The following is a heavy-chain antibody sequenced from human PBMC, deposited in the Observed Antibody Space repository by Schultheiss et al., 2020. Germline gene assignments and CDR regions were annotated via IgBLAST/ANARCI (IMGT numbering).Heavy chain of an antibody. CDR2: IDWDDDK. Sequence: SGPTLVKPTQTLTLTCTFSGFSLSTSGMCVSWIRQPPGKALEWLARIDWDDDKYYSTSLKTRLTISKDTSKNQVVLTMTNMDPVDTATYYCARGIAVAGNPEFDYWGQGTLVTVSS. CDR1: GFSLSTSGMC. CDR3: ARGIAVAGNPEFDY. D-gene: IGHD6-19*01. V-gene: IGHV2-70*11. J-gene: IGHJ4*02.